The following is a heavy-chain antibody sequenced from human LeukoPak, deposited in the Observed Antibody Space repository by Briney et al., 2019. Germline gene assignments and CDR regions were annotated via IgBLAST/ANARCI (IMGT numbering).Heavy chain of an antibody. CDR3: ARSGQQGAFDI. D-gene: IGHD6-13*01. CDR2: IYSGGST. Sequence: GGSLRLSCVASGFTFSSHTMNWVRQAPGKGLEWVSVIYSGGSTYYADSVKGRFTISRDNSKNTLYLQMNSLRAEDTAVYYCARSGQQGAFDIWGQGTMVTVSS. V-gene: IGHV3-53*01. J-gene: IGHJ3*02. CDR1: GFTFSSHT.